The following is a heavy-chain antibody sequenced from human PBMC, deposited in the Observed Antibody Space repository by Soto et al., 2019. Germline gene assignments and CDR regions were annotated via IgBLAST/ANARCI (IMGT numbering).Heavy chain of an antibody. D-gene: IGHD3-22*01. CDR2: ISSSGGTI. CDR1: GFTFSSYE. CDR3: ARGGDYSNSSGFNDAFDI. Sequence: QPGGSLRLSCAASGFTFSSYEMNWVRQAPGEGLEWVSYISSSGGTIYYADSVKGRFTISRDNAKPSLFLQMNSLRAEDTAVYYCARGGDYSNSSGFNDAFDIWGQGTMVTVSS. J-gene: IGHJ3*02. V-gene: IGHV3-48*03.